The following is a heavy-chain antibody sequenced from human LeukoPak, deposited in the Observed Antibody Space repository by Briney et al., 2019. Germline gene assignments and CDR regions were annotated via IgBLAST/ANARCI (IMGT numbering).Heavy chain of an antibody. CDR3: ARGCGIGEHWPCFDY. J-gene: IGHJ4*02. D-gene: IGHD2-21*01. CDR1: GGSISSSSYY. CDR2: IYYSGST. Sequence: PSETLSLTCTVSGGSISSSSYYWGWIRQPPGKGLEWIGYIYYSGSTNYNPSLKSRVTISVDTSKNQFSLKLSSVTAADTAVYYCARGCGIGEHWPCFDYWGQGTLVIVSS. V-gene: IGHV4-61*05.